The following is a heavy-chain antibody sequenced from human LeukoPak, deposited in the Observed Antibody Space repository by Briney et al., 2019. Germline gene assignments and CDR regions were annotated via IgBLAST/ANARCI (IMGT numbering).Heavy chain of an antibody. J-gene: IGHJ3*02. CDR3: ARAIEPYYYDSSGYYLDAFDI. V-gene: IGHV1-46*01. D-gene: IGHD3-22*01. CDR1: GYTFTSYY. Sequence: ASVKVSCKASGYTFTSYYMHWVRQAPGQGLEWMGIINPSGGSTSYAQKFQGRVTMIRDMSTGTVYMELSSLRSEDTAVYYCARAIEPYYYDSSGYYLDAFDIWGQGTMVTVSS. CDR2: INPSGGST.